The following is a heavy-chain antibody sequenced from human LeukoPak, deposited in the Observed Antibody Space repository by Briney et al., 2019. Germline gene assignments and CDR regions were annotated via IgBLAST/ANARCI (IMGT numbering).Heavy chain of an antibody. J-gene: IGHJ4*02. Sequence: PSETLSLTCTVSGGSISTYYWNWIRQPPGKGLEWIGYIYYSGRTNYNPSLKSRVSISIDTSKNQFSLKLSSVTAADTAFYYCASGYNHDYWGQGTLVTVSS. CDR1: GGSISTYY. CDR3: ASGYNHDY. V-gene: IGHV4-59*01. CDR2: IYYSGRT. D-gene: IGHD5-24*01.